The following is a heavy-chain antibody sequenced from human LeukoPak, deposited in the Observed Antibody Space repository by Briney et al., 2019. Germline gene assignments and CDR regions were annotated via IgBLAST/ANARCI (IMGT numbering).Heavy chain of an antibody. Sequence: PSETLSLTCTVSDGAIAGYSWSWIRQPPGKGLEWIGYIYYSGDTNYNPSLQSRVTVSVDMSKNQFSLKLSSVTAAETAVYYCAREGRYRYGYNEYHSYMDIWGKGTTVTVSS. CDR2: IYYSGDT. D-gene: IGHD5-24*01. J-gene: IGHJ6*03. CDR1: DGAIAGYS. CDR3: AREGRYRYGYNEYHSYMDI. V-gene: IGHV4-59*01.